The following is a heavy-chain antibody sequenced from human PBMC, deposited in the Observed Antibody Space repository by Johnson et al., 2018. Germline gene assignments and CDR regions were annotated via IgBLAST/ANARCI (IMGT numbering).Heavy chain of an antibody. CDR3: AGDLLVGATDLFQH. Sequence: MQLVESGGGLVQPGGSLRLSCAASGFTFSTYDMHWVRQATGKGLEWVSVIGAAGDTYYPDSVKGRFTIPRDNSKNTLYLQMNSLRAEDTAVYYCAGDLLVGATDLFQHWGQGTLVTVSS. CDR2: IGAAGDT. D-gene: IGHD1-26*01. V-gene: IGHV3-13*01. J-gene: IGHJ1*01. CDR1: GFTFSTYD.